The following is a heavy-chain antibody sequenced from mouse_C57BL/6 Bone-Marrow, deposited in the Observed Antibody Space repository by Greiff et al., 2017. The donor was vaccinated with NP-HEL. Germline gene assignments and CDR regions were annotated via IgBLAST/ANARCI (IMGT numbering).Heavy chain of an antibody. J-gene: IGHJ3*01. Sequence: QVQLQQSGAELARPGASVKLSCKASGYTFTSYGISWVKQRTGQGLEWIGEIYPRSGNTYYNEKFKGKATLTADKSSSTAYMELRSLTSEDSAVYFCASGSSGAYWGQGTLVTVSA. D-gene: IGHD3-2*02. CDR2: IYPRSGNT. CDR1: GYTFTSYG. V-gene: IGHV1-81*01. CDR3: ASGSSGAY.